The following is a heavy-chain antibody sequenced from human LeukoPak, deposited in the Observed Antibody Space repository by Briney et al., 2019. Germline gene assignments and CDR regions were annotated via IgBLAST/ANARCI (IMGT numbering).Heavy chain of an antibody. J-gene: IGHJ2*01. CDR1: GYSISSGYY. Sequence: SETLSLTCAVSGYSISSGYYWGWIRQPPGKGLEWIGSIYHSGSTHYNPSLKSRVTISVDTSKNQFSLKLSSVTAADTAVYYCARGYDSSGYYYGINWYFDLWGRGTLVTVSS. D-gene: IGHD3-22*01. CDR2: IYHSGST. CDR3: ARGYDSSGYYYGINWYFDL. V-gene: IGHV4-38-2*01.